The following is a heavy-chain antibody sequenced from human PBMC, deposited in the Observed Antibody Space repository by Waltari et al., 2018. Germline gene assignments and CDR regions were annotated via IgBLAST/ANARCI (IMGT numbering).Heavy chain of an antibody. D-gene: IGHD2-21*02. CDR2: ISSSGSTI. Sequence: EVQLVESGGGLVQPGGSLRLSCAAPGFTLSSYAMNWVRQAPGKGLEWVSYISSSGSTIYYADSVKGRFTISRDNAKNSLYLQMNSLRAEDTAVYYCARVLVTATDYWGQGTLVTVSS. CDR3: ARVLVTATDY. V-gene: IGHV3-48*03. CDR1: GFTLSSYA. J-gene: IGHJ4*02.